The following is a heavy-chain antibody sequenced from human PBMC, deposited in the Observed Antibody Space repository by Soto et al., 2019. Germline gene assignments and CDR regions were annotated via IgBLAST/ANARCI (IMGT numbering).Heavy chain of an antibody. CDR3: ARHAVAGLSYYYGMDV. J-gene: IGHJ6*02. V-gene: IGHV5-51*01. D-gene: IGHD6-19*01. CDR2: IYNGDSGT. CDR1: GYSFTSYW. Sequence: GESLKISCKGSGYSFTSYWIGWVRQMPGKGLEWMGIIYNGDSGTRYSPSFQGQVTISATKSISPAYLQWSSLKASHTAMYYGARHAVAGLSYYYGMDVWGQGTTVTVSS.